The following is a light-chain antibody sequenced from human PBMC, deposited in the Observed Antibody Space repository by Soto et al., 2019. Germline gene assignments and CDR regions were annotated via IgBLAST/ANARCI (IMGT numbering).Light chain of an antibody. J-gene: IGKJ2*02. Sequence: EIVMTQSPATLSVSPGERATLSCRASQSVSRNLAWYQQKPGQAPRLLIYAASTRATGIPARLSGSGSGTELTLTISSLRSEDFAGYYCQQYNNWPCTFGQGTQLEIK. CDR2: AAS. CDR3: QQYNNWPCT. V-gene: IGKV3-15*01. CDR1: QSVSRN.